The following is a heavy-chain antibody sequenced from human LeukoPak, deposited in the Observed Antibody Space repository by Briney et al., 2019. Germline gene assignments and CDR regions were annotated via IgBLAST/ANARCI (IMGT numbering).Heavy chain of an antibody. J-gene: IGHJ4*02. CDR2: IWYGGSNK. D-gene: IGHD2-2*01. CDR1: GFTFSSYG. Sequence: GSLRLSCAASGFTFSSYGMHWVRQAPGKGLEWVAVIWYGGSNKYYADSVKGRFTISRDNSKNTLYLQMNSLRAEDTAVYYCATVRSTSYPYYFDYWGQGTLVTVSS. V-gene: IGHV3-33*08. CDR3: ATVRSTSYPYYFDY.